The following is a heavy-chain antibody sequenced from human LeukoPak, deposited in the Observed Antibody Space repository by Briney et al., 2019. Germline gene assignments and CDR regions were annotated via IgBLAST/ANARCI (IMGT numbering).Heavy chain of an antibody. D-gene: IGHD5-18*01. J-gene: IGHJ6*03. CDR3: ARTTEGGYSYGYFYYYMDV. CDR2: IYYSGST. V-gene: IGHV4-59*01. CDR1: GGSISSYY. Sequence: PSETLSLTCTVSGGSISSYYWSWIRQPPGKGLEWIGYIYYSGSTNYKSSLKSRVTISVDTSKNQFSLKLSSVTAADTAVYYCARTTEGGYSYGYFYYYMDVWGKGTTVTISS.